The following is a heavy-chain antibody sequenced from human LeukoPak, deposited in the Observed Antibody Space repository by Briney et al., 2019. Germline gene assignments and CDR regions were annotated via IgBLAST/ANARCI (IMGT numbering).Heavy chain of an antibody. CDR3: ARDRYYASASYLLFDC. D-gene: IGHD3-10*01. V-gene: IGHV3-66*01. Sequence: PGGSLRLSFAASGFTVSSNYISWVRQAPGKGLEWVSVIYSDGSTYYADSVKGRFTISRDNSKNALYLQMNSLRAEDTAVYYCARDRYYASASYLLFDCWGQGNLVTISS. CDR1: GFTVSSNY. J-gene: IGHJ4*02. CDR2: IYSDGST.